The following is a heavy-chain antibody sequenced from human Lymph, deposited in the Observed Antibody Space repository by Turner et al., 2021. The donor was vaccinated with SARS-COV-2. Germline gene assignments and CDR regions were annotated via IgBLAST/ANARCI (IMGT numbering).Heavy chain of an antibody. V-gene: IGHV3-30*04. CDR2: ISYDGSNK. J-gene: IGHJ4*02. CDR3: ATLFTIPYYSDSSGYYTDY. CDR1: GFPFSSYA. D-gene: IGHD3-22*01. Sequence: QVQLVESGGGVVQPGRSLRLSCAASGFPFSSYAMHWVRQAPGKGLEWVACISYDGSNKYYADSVKGRFTIPRDNSKYTLYLQVNSLRAEDTAVFYCATLFTIPYYSDSSGYYTDYWGQGTLVTVSS.